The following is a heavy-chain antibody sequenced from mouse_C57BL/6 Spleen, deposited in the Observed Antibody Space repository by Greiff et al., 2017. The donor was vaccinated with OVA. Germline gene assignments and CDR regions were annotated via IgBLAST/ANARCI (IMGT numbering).Heavy chain of an antibody. CDR3: VRRRRGTYSGYFDV. J-gene: IGHJ1*03. CDR1: GFSFNPYA. V-gene: IGHV10-1*01. CDR2: IRSKSNNYAT. D-gene: IGHD5-1*01. Sequence: EVQLVESGGGLVQPKGSLKLSCAASGFSFNPYAMNWVRQAPGKGLEWVARIRSKSNNYATYYADSVKDRFTISRDDSESMLYLQMNNLKTEDTAMYYCVRRRRGTYSGYFDVWGTGTTVTVSS.